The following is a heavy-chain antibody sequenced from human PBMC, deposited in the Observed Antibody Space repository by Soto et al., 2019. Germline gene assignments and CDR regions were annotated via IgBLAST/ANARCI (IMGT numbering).Heavy chain of an antibody. CDR2: INPNSGGK. D-gene: IGHD7-27*01. CDR3: ARAQLTGDGAFDI. CDR1: GYTFTGYY. J-gene: IGHJ3*02. Sequence: ASVKVSCKASGYTFTGYYMHWVRQAPGQGLEWMGWINPNSGGKNYAQKFQGWVNMTRDTSISTAYMELSRLRSDDTAVYYCARAQLTGDGAFDIWVQGTMVTVSS. V-gene: IGHV1-2*04.